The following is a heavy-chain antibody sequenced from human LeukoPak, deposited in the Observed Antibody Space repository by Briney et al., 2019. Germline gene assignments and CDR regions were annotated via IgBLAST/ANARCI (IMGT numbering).Heavy chain of an antibody. V-gene: IGHV3-7*01. J-gene: IGHJ4*02. Sequence: GGSLRLSCATSGFIFSSYWMCCVRQAPGKGLEWVANIKSDGREEYYGDSVKGRFTISRDNAKNSLYLQMNSLRVEDTAVYYCARGDLWLGHWGQGSLVTVSS. CDR3: ARGDLWLGH. CDR2: IKSDGREE. CDR1: GFIFSSYW. D-gene: IGHD3-10*01.